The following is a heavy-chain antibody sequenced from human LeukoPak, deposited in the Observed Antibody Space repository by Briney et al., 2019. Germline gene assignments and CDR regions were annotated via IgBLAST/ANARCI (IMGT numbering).Heavy chain of an antibody. CDR3: ARDSGEVVVVPAASDAFDI. J-gene: IGHJ3*02. CDR2: ISSSSSYI. CDR1: GFTFSSYS. Sequence: GGSLRLSCAASGFTFSSYSMNWVRQAPGKGLEWVSSISSSSSYIYYADSVKGRFTISRDNAKNSLYLQMNSLRAEDTAVYYCARDSGEVVVVPAASDAFDIWGQGTMVTVSS. D-gene: IGHD2-2*01. V-gene: IGHV3-21*01.